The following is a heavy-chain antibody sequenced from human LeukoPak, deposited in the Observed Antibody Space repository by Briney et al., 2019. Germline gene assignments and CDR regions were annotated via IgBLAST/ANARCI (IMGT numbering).Heavy chain of an antibody. CDR3: AKDRKYYDFWSGYGTGALDY. J-gene: IGHJ4*02. D-gene: IGHD3-3*01. CDR2: ISGSGGST. CDR1: GFTFSSYA. Sequence: GGSLRLSCAASGFTFSSYAMSWVRQAPGKGLEWVSAISGSGGSTYYADSVKGRFTISRDNSKNTLYLQMNSLRAEDTAVYYCAKDRKYYDFWSGYGTGALDYWGQGTLVTVSS. V-gene: IGHV3-23*01.